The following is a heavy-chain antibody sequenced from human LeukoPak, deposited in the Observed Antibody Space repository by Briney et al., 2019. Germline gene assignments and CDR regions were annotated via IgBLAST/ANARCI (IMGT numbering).Heavy chain of an antibody. CDR3: AKDVRMTAIRGFDY. CDR1: GFTFSAYG. CDR2: ISHDGSNK. Sequence: PGGSLRLSCAASGFTFSAYGMHWVRQAPGKGLEWVALISHDGSNKSYGDSVKGRFTISRDNSKNTLYLQMNSLRAEDTAVYYCAKDVRMTAIRGFDYWGQGTLVTVSS. V-gene: IGHV3-30*18. J-gene: IGHJ4*02. D-gene: IGHD2-21*02.